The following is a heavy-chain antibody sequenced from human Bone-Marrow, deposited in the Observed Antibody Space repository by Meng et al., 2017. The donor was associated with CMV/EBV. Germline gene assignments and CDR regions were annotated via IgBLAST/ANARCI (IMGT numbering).Heavy chain of an antibody. CDR1: GFTFSSYD. V-gene: IGHV3-69-1*01. J-gene: IGHJ4*02. CDR3: AKDRSSSFYYFDY. D-gene: IGHD6-13*01. Sequence: GGSLRLSCAASGFTFSSYDMNWVRQAPGKGLGWVSSISSSSTIYYADSVKGRFTISRDSSKNTVYLQMNTLRAEDTAIYYCAKDRSSSFYYFDYCGQGTLVTVSS. CDR2: ISSSSTI.